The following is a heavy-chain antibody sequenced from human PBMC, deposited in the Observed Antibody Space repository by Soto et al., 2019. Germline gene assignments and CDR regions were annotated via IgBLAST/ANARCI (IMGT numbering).Heavy chain of an antibody. V-gene: IGHV1-46*03. J-gene: IGHJ4*02. Sequence: EASVKVSCKASGYTFTGYYIHWVRQAPGQGLEWMGMINPSSGSTSYAQKFQGRVTMTRDTSTSTVYMELSSLRSEDTAVYYCARESSNYLKEFDYWGQGTLVTVSS. CDR3: ARESSNYLKEFDY. CDR1: GYTFTGYY. CDR2: INPSSGST. D-gene: IGHD4-4*01.